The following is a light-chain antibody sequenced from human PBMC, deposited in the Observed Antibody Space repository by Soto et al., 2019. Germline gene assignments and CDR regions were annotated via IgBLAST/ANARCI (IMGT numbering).Light chain of an antibody. J-gene: IGLJ1*01. CDR3: QSYDRSLRGYV. Sequence: QSVLTQPPSVSGAPGQRVTISCTGSSSNIGADHDVNWFQQLPGVAPQLLIFGNYNRPSGVPDRFSGSKSGTSASLAIAGLQAEDEADYYCQSYDRSLRGYVFGTGTKLTVL. V-gene: IGLV1-40*01. CDR1: SSNIGADHD. CDR2: GNY.